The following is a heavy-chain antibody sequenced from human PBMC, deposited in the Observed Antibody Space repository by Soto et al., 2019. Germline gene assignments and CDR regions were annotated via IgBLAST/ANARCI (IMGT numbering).Heavy chain of an antibody. CDR2: ISGSGGST. J-gene: IGHJ4*02. D-gene: IGHD2-21*02. CDR3: AKGEGLAYCGGDCYLSS. V-gene: IGHV3-23*01. CDR1: GFTFSSYA. Sequence: GGSLRLSCAASGFTFSSYAMSWVRQAPGKGLEWVSAISGSGGSTYYADSVKGRFTISRDNSKNTLYLQMNSLRAEDTAVYYCAKGEGLAYCGGDCYLSSWGQGTLVTVSS.